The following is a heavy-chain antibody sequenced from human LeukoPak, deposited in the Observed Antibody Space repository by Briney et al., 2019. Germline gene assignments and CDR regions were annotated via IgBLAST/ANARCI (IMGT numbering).Heavy chain of an antibody. CDR1: GYTFTSYA. V-gene: IGHV1-3*01. D-gene: IGHD5-18*01. J-gene: IGHJ4*02. CDR2: INAGNGNT. CDR3: ARDLGGYSYGHDY. Sequence: GSSVKVSCKASGYTFTSYAMHWVRQAPGQRLEWMGWINAGNGNTKYSQKFQGRVTITRDTSASTAYMELSSLRSEDTAVYYCARDLGGYSYGHDYWGQGTLVTVSS.